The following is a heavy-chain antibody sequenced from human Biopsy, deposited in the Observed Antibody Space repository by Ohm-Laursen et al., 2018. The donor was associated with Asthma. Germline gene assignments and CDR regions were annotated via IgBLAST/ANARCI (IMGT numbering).Heavy chain of an antibody. Sequence: ATVKISCKTSGYTFNSAGITWVRQAPGQGLEWMGWISIYNGNTKVAQKLQDRVTMITDTSTSTAYMELRSLRSDDTAVYFCARAVDYSHYYGIDVWGQGTTVTVS. J-gene: IGHJ6*02. D-gene: IGHD3-10*01. V-gene: IGHV1-18*01. CDR3: ARAVDYSHYYGIDV. CDR2: ISIYNGNT. CDR1: GYTFNSAG.